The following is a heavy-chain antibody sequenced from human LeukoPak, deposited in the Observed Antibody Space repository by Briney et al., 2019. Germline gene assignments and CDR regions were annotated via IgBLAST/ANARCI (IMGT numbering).Heavy chain of an antibody. Sequence: GGSLRLSCAASGFTFSSYAMNWVCQAPGKGLEWVSSISSSSSYIYYADSVKGRFTISRDNAKKSLFLQMNSLRAEDTAVYYCARVPMVQGVNVDPCDYWGQGTLVTVSS. CDR3: ARVPMVQGVNVDPCDY. V-gene: IGHV3-21*01. CDR2: ISSSSSYI. D-gene: IGHD3-10*01. J-gene: IGHJ4*02. CDR1: GFTFSSYA.